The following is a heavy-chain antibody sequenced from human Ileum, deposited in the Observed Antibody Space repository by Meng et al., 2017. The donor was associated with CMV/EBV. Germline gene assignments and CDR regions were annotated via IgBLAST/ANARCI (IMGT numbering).Heavy chain of an antibody. Sequence: FSTYAMHWVRQAPGKGLEWVAVTSYDGSNKYYADSVKGRFTISRDNSKNTLYLQMNSLRAEDTAVYYCARGPSCSSTSCYIQAGFDCWGQGTLVTVSS. D-gene: IGHD2-2*02. J-gene: IGHJ4*02. CDR2: TSYDGSNK. V-gene: IGHV3-30-3*01. CDR1: FSTYA. CDR3: ARGPSCSSTSCYIQAGFDC.